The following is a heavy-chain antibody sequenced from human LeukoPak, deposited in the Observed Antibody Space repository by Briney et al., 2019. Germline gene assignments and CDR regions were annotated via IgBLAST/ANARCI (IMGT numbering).Heavy chain of an antibody. J-gene: IGHJ4*02. V-gene: IGHV3-15*01. D-gene: IGHD3-10*01. CDR3: TTGSALWFGESIDPPYFDY. CDR1: GFTFSNAW. Sequence: GGSLRLSGAASGFTFSNAWMSWVRQAPGKGLEWVVRIKSKTDGGTTDYAAPVKGRFTISRDDSKNKLYLQMNSLKTEDTPVYYCTTGSALWFGESIDPPYFDYWGQGTLVTVSS. CDR2: IKSKTDGGTT.